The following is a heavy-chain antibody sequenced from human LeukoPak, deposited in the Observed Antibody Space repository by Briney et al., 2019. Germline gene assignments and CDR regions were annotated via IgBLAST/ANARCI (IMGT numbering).Heavy chain of an antibody. CDR2: TWYDGSNE. J-gene: IGHJ3*02. CDR3: ARAGRLHAFDI. CDR1: GCICNSDG. V-gene: IGHV3-33*01. Sequence: GGSLRLSCAASGCICNSDGMHWVRQAPGKGLEWVAATWYDGSNELYADSVKGRFTISRDNAKNTLYLQMNSLRAEDTAVYYCARAGRLHAFDIWGQGTMVTVSS.